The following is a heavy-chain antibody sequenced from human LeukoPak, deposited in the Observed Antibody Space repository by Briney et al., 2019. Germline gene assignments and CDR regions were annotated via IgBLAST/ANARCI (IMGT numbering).Heavy chain of an antibody. CDR1: GFTFSSYA. Sequence: GGSLRLSCAAPGFTFSSYALSWVRQAPGKGLEWVSSISGSGAGTYYADSVKGRFTISRDKSNNTLYLQMNSLRAEDTAVYYCAKGNLGVRGGFDYWGQGTLVTVSS. J-gene: IGHJ4*02. CDR2: ISGSGAGT. CDR3: AKGNLGVRGGFDY. V-gene: IGHV3-23*01. D-gene: IGHD1-14*01.